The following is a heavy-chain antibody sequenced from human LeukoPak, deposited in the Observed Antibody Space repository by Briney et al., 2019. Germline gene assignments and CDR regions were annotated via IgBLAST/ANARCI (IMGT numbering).Heavy chain of an antibody. Sequence: GGSLRLSCAASGFTVSNNYMIWVRQAPGKGLDWVSVLYSGGSTYYADSVKGRFTVSRDISQKTLFLQMNSLRAEDTAVYYCARARGVYDGLYYFDYWGQGTLATVSS. CDR2: LYSGGST. CDR1: GFTVSNNY. V-gene: IGHV3-66*01. CDR3: ARARGVYDGLYYFDY. J-gene: IGHJ4*02. D-gene: IGHD5/OR15-5a*01.